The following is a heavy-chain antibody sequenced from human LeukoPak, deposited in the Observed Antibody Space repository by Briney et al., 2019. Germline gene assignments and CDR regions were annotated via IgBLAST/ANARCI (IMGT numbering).Heavy chain of an antibody. J-gene: IGHJ2*01. CDR2: IYSSGST. CDR3: ARQYSDILTGYHRGELYWYFDL. D-gene: IGHD3-9*01. Sequence: SETLSLTCTVSGGSISSYHWSWIRQPPGKGLECIGYIYSSGSTNYNPSLTSRVTISVDTSKNQFSLKLSSVTAADTAVYYCARQYSDILTGYHRGELYWYFDLWGRGTLVTVSS. CDR1: GGSISSYH. V-gene: IGHV4-59*08.